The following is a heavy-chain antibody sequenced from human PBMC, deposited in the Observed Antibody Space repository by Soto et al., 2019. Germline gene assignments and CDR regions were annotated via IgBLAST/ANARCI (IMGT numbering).Heavy chain of an antibody. D-gene: IGHD3-9*01. V-gene: IGHV1-8*01. CDR2: MNPNSGNT. Sequence: GASVKVSCKASGYTFTSYDSKWVRQATGQGLEWMGWMNPNSGNTGYAQKFQGRVTMTRNTSISTAYMELSSLRSEDTAVYYCARRTRDILTGYYGDNYYYYMDVWGKGTTVTVSS. CDR1: GYTFTSYD. J-gene: IGHJ6*03. CDR3: ARRTRDILTGYYGDNYYYYMDV.